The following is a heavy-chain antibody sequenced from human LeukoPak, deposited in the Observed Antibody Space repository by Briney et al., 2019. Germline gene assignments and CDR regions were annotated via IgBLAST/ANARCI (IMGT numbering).Heavy chain of an antibody. CDR1: GFTVSSNY. J-gene: IGHJ5*02. V-gene: IGHV3-53*01. Sequence: GGSLRLSCAASGFTVSSNYMSWVRQAPGKGLEWVSVIYSGGSTSYADSVKGRFTISRDNSKNTLYLQMSSLRAEDTAVYYCASRATVTTDRFWFDPWGQGTLVTVSS. CDR3: ASRATVTTDRFWFDP. CDR2: IYSGGST. D-gene: IGHD4-11*01.